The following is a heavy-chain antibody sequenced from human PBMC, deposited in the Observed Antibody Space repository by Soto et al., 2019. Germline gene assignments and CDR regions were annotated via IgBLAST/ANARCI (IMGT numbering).Heavy chain of an antibody. Sequence: SVKVSCKASGGTFSDSTINWVRQAPGQRLEWMGGIIPIFDTANYAEKFQGRVTITADESTSTSFMEVSSLRSEDTAVYYCARNGTLTRYSYGMDVWGQGTMVTVSS. D-gene: IGHD1-1*01. J-gene: IGHJ6*02. CDR1: GGTFSDST. V-gene: IGHV1-69*13. CDR2: IIPIFDTA. CDR3: ARNGTLTRYSYGMDV.